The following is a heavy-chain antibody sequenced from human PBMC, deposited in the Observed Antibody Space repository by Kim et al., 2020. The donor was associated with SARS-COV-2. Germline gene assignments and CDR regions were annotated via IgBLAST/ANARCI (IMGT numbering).Heavy chain of an antibody. CDR3: ARGLGESGYYYYGMDV. CDR1: GFTFSSYS. Sequence: GGSLRLSCAASGFTFSSYSMNWVRQAPGKGLEWVSSISSSSSYIYYADSVKGRFTISRDNAKNSLYLQMNSLRAEDTAVYYCARGLGESGYYYYGMDVWGQGTTVTVSS. D-gene: IGHD3-10*01. J-gene: IGHJ6*02. V-gene: IGHV3-21*01. CDR2: ISSSSSYI.